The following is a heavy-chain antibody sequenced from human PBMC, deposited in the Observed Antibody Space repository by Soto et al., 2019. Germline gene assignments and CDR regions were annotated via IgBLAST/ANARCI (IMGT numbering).Heavy chain of an antibody. V-gene: IGHV3-30-3*01. Sequence: AGGSLRLSCAASGFTFSSYAMHWVRQAPGKGLEWVAVISYDGSNKYCADSVKGRFTISRDNSKNTLYLQMNSLRAEDTAVYYCARSYDSSGYYHFDYWGQGTLVTVSS. D-gene: IGHD3-22*01. CDR3: ARSYDSSGYYHFDY. CDR2: ISYDGSNK. CDR1: GFTFSSYA. J-gene: IGHJ4*02.